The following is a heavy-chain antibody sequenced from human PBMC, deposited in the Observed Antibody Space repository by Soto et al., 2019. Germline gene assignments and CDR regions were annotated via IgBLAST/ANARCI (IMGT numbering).Heavy chain of an antibody. V-gene: IGHV1-18*01. CDR2: ISAYDGKT. CDR3: AREPHEFWTSYWFDS. Sequence: QVQLVQSGAEVRKPGASVKVSCKTSGYPFNIYGMNWVRQAPGQGLEMMGWISAYDGKTTYAEKFQDRVTMTTDTSTSTAYMELRSLRPDDTAIYYCAREPHEFWTSYWFDSWGQGTLVSVSS. CDR1: GYPFNIYG. D-gene: IGHD1-1*01. J-gene: IGHJ5*01.